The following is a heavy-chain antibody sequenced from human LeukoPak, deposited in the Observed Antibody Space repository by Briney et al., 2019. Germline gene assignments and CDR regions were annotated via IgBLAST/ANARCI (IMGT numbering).Heavy chain of an antibody. V-gene: IGHV3-23*01. CDR3: AKVGLNTIMGDFDY. CDR2: ISGSGDTS. Sequence: PGGSLRLSCAGSGVTLRSYAMNWVRQAPGKGLQWVSGISGSGDTSSYVDSVKGRFTISRDNSKNTLYLQMNSLRADDTAVYYCAKVGLNTIMGDFDYWGQGTLVTVSS. J-gene: IGHJ4*02. D-gene: IGHD5-24*01. CDR1: GVTLRSYA.